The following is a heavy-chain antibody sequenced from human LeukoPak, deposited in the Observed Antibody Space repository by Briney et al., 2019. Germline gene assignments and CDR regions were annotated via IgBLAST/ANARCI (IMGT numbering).Heavy chain of an antibody. Sequence: ASVKVSCKASGYTFTGYYMHWVRQAPGQGLEWMGRINPNSGGTNYAQKFQGRVTMTRDTSISTAYMELSRLRSDDMAVYYCARAPREGYMADYWGQGTLVTVSS. CDR1: GYTFTGYY. V-gene: IGHV1-2*06. J-gene: IGHJ4*02. CDR3: ARAPREGYMADY. D-gene: IGHD5-24*01. CDR2: INPNSGGT.